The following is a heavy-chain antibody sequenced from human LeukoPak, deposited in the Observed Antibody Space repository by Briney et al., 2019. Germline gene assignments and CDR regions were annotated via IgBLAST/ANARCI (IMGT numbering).Heavy chain of an antibody. V-gene: IGHV1-3*01. CDR3: ARDYYYDFWSGLYDH. J-gene: IGHJ4*02. D-gene: IGHD3-3*01. CDR1: GYTFTSYA. CDR2: INAGNGNT. Sequence: ASVKVSCKASGYTFTSYAMHWVRQAPGQRLEWMGWINAGNGNTKYSQKFQGRVTITRDTSASTAYMELSSLRSEDTAVYYCARDYYYDFWSGLYDHWGQGTLVTVSS.